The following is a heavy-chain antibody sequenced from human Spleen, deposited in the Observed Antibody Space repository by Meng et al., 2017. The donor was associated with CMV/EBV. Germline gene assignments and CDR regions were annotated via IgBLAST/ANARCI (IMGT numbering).Heavy chain of an antibody. Sequence: ASVKVSCKASGYTFTSYGISWVRQAPGQGLEWMGWISAYNGNTNYAQKLQGRVTMTTDTSTSTAYMELRSLRSDDTAVYYCARDRGPTIFGVVILPSNWGQGTLVTAPQ. CDR1: GYTFTSYG. J-gene: IGHJ4*02. CDR3: ARDRGPTIFGVVILPSN. CDR2: ISAYNGNT. V-gene: IGHV1-18*01. D-gene: IGHD3-3*01.